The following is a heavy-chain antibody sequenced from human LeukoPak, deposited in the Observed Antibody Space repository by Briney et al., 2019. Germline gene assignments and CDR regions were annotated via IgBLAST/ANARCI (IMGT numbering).Heavy chain of an antibody. CDR3: ARGSLVVVPDY. D-gene: IGHD3-22*01. CDR2: INHSGST. J-gene: IGHJ4*02. CDR1: GGSFSGYY. Sequence: PSETLSLTCAVYGGSFSGYYWSWIRQPPGKGLEWIGEINHSGSTNYNPSLKSRVTISVDTSKNQFSLKLSSVTAADTAVYYCARGSLVVVPDYWGQGTLVTVSS. V-gene: IGHV4-34*01.